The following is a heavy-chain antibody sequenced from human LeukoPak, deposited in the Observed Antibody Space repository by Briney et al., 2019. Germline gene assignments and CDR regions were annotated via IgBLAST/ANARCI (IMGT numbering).Heavy chain of an antibody. CDR2: ISGSGVST. J-gene: IGHJ4*02. D-gene: IGHD1-26*01. Sequence: GGSLRLSCAASGFTFSSYAMIWVRQAPGKGLEWVSGISGSGVSTYYADSVKGRFTISRDNAKNSLYLQMNSLRAEDTAVYYCARERSGSYPDYWGQGTLVTVSS. CDR1: GFTFSSYA. V-gene: IGHV3-23*01. CDR3: ARERSGSYPDY.